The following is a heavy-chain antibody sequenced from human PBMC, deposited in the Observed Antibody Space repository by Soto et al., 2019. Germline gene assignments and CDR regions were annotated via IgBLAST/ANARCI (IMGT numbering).Heavy chain of an antibody. CDR1: GYTFTHYG. J-gene: IGHJ2*01. V-gene: IGHV1-18*01. Sequence: ASVKVSCKASGYTFTHYGITWVRQAPGQGLEWMGWINSFSGDTNYPQKLQGRLTMTTDTSTNTVYMELRNLRSDGTAVYYCARDLHSGGKYWYFDIWGRGTLVTVSS. D-gene: IGHD2-15*01. CDR2: INSFSGDT. CDR3: ARDLHSGGKYWYFDI.